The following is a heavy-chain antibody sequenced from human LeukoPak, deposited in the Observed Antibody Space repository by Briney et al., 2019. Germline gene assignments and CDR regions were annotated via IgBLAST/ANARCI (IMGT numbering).Heavy chain of an antibody. D-gene: IGHD2-15*01. J-gene: IGHJ6*03. V-gene: IGHV4-39*07. CDR2: IYYSGST. CDR3: ARDRYCSGGSCYGPYYYYYYMDV. Sequence: SETLSLTCTVSGGSISSSSYYWGWIRQPPGKGLEWIGSIYYSGSTYYNPSLKSRVTISVDTSKNQFSLKLSSVTAADTAVYYCARDRYCSGGSCYGPYYYYYYMDVWGKGTTVTVSS. CDR1: GGSISSSSYY.